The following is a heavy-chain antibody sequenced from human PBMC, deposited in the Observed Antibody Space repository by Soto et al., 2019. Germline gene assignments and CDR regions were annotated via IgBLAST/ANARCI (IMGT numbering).Heavy chain of an antibody. CDR2: INPNSGGT. CDR1: GYTFTGYY. D-gene: IGHD2-2*01. J-gene: IGHJ6*02. V-gene: IGHV1-2*02. CDR3: ARDPLWAEYWSSTSCPLGYYYYGMDV. Sequence: ASVQVSCKASGYTFTGYYMHWVRQAPGQGLEWMGWINPNSGGTNYAQKYQGRVTMTRDTSISTAYMELSRLRSDDTAVYYCARDPLWAEYWSSTSCPLGYYYYGMDVWGQGTTVTVSS.